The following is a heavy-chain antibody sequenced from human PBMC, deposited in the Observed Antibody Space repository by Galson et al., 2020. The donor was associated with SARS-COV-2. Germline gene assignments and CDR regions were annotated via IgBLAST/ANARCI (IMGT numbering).Heavy chain of an antibody. CDR3: AKRGSPYCGGDCYSYFVDY. J-gene: IGHJ4*02. Sequence: GGSLRLSCAASGFTFSSYGMHWVRQAPGKGLEWVAVIWYDGSNKYYADSVKGRFTISRDNSKNTLYLQMNSLRAEDTAVYYCAKRGSPYCGGDCYSYFVDYWGQGTLVTVSS. CDR2: IWYDGSNK. D-gene: IGHD2-21*01. V-gene: IGHV3-33*06. CDR1: GFTFSSYG.